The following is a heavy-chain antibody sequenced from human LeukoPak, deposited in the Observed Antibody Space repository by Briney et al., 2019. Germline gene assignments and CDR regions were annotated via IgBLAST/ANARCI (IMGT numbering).Heavy chain of an antibody. J-gene: IGHJ5*02. CDR1: GSTFTSYA. Sequence: ASVKVSCKAAGSTFTSYAMHWVRQAPGQRLEWMRWINAGNGNTKYSQKYPGRVTITSDTSASTDYMELSSLRSEDTAGYYCARSFDPWGQGTLVTVSS. CDR2: INAGNGNT. V-gene: IGHV1-3*01. CDR3: ARSFDP.